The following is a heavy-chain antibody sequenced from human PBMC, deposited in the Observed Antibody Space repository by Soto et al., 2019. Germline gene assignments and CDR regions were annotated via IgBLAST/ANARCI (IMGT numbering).Heavy chain of an antibody. Sequence: SETLSLTCTVSGVSIISYYWSWILQPPWKGLEWIGYIYYSGSTNYNPSLKSRVTISVDTSKNQFSLKLSSVTAADTAVYYCARVPMVVAATIWFAFDIWGQGTMVTVSS. J-gene: IGHJ3*02. CDR2: IYYSGST. D-gene: IGHD2-15*01. CDR1: GVSIISYY. CDR3: ARVPMVVAATIWFAFDI. V-gene: IGHV4-59*01.